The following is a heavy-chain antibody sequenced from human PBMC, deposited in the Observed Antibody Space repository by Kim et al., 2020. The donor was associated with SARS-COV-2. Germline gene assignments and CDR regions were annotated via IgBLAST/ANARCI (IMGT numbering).Heavy chain of an antibody. Sequence: YANTVKGRFTISRDNSKNTLYLQMNSLRAEDTAVYYCAREGSSGWSYFDYWGQGTLVTVSS. CDR3: AREGSSGWSYFDY. J-gene: IGHJ4*02. V-gene: IGHV3-66*01. D-gene: IGHD6-19*01.